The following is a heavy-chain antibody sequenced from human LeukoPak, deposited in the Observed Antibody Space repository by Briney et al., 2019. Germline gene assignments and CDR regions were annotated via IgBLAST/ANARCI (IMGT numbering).Heavy chain of an antibody. CDR2: IIPMFGTA. V-gene: IGHV1-69*13. Sequence: ASVKVSCKASGGTFSRNAISWVRQAPGQGLEWMGGIIPMFGTANYAQKFQGRVTITADESTSTAYMELSSLRSEDTAVYYCARSWPTRVFYYDSSGNAFDIWGQGTMVTVSS. D-gene: IGHD3-22*01. CDR1: GGTFSRNA. CDR3: ARSWPTRVFYYDSSGNAFDI. J-gene: IGHJ3*02.